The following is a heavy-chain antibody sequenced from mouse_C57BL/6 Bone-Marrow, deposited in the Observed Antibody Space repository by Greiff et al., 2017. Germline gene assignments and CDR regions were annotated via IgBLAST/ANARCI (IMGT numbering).Heavy chain of an antibody. CDR1: GYTFTSYC. D-gene: IGHD1-1*01. Sequence: QVQLQQSGAELVRPGASVKLSCKASGYTFTSYCISWVKQRTGQGLEWIGEIYPRSGYTDYNEKFKGKATLTVDKSSSTAYMELRSLTSEDSAVYFCARSSYGSSYRGYWGQGPTLTVSS. CDR2: IYPRSGYT. J-gene: IGHJ2*01. V-gene: IGHV1-81*01. CDR3: ARSSYGSSYRGY.